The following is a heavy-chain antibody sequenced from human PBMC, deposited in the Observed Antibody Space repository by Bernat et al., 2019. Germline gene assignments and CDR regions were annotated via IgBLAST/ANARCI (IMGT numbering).Heavy chain of an antibody. CDR1: GFSFSSAW. Sequence: EVQLVESGGVLVRSGGSLTLSCAASGFSFSSAWMNWLRQAPAQGLEWVRRIKSKPDGETSDYAAPVKDRCIISRDDSEATVYLQMNILKAEDTAVYYCAADIPGVSYTDFDYWGQGTVVTVSP. J-gene: IGHJ4*02. CDR2: IKSKPDGETS. D-gene: IGHD1-26*01. V-gene: IGHV3-15*07. CDR3: AADIPGVSYTDFDY.